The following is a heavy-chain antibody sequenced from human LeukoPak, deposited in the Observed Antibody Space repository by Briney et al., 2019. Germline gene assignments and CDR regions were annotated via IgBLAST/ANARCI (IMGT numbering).Heavy chain of an antibody. J-gene: IGHJ5*02. CDR3: AKEGSGRLRNWFDP. D-gene: IGHD2-15*01. CDR1: GGSISSSSYY. V-gene: IGHV4-39*01. Sequence: SETLSLTCTVSGGSISSSSYYWGWIRQPPGKGLEWIGSIYYSGSTYYNPSLKSRVTISVDTSKNQFSLKLSSVTAADTAVYYCAKEGSGRLRNWFDPWGQGTLVTVSP. CDR2: IYYSGST.